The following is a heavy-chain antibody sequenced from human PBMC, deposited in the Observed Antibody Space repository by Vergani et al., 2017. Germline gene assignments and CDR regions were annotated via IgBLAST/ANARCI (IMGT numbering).Heavy chain of an antibody. CDR1: GGSFSGYY. D-gene: IGHD6-6*01. J-gene: IGHJ6*03. CDR2: INHSGST. V-gene: IGHV4-34*01. CDR3: ARGLSGSSYYYYMDV. Sequence: QVQLQQWGAGLLKPSETLSLTCAVYGGSFSGYYWSWIRQPPGKGLEWIGEINHSGSTNSNPSLKSRVTISVETSKNQFSLKLSSVTAADTAVYFCARGLSGSSYYYYMDVWGKGTTVTVSS.